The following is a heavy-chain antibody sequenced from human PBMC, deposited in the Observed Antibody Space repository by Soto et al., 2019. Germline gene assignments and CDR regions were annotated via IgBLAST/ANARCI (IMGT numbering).Heavy chain of an antibody. CDR3: ARAGLGMAVAALVYNYAMDV. CDR1: GDSISSGGYY. CDR2: IYYNGNT. V-gene: IGHV4-31*03. Sequence: QVQLQESGPGLVKPSQTLSLTCTVSGDSISSGGYYWNWVRQHPGKGLEWIGFIYYNGNTYYNPSLKRRVTISVDTSKTQFSLTLSSVTAADTAVYYCARAGLGMAVAALVYNYAMDVWGRGTTVTVSS. D-gene: IGHD6-19*01. J-gene: IGHJ6*02.